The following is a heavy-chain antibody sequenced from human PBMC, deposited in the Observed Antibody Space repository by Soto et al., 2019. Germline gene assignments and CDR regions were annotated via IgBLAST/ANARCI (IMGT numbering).Heavy chain of an antibody. CDR3: ARPLSYSGYDWHYYGMDV. CDR1: GGSISSSSYY. CDR2: IYYSGST. Sequence: QLQLQESGPGLAKPSETLSLTCTVSGGSISSSSYYWGWIRQPPVKGLEWIGSIYYSGSTYYNPSLKSRVTISVDTSKNQFSLKLSSVTAADTAVYYCARPLSYSGYDWHYYGMDVWGQGTTVTVSS. D-gene: IGHD5-12*01. V-gene: IGHV4-39*01. J-gene: IGHJ6*02.